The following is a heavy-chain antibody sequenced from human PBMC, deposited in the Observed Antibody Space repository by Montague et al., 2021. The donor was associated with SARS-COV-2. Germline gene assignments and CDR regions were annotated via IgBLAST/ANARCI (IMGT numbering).Heavy chain of an antibody. CDR2: IYYSGST. CDR3: ARGFDY. Sequence: SETLSLTCTVSGYSISSGYYWGWIRQPPGKGLEWIGYIYYSGSTNYNTPLKSRVTISGDTSKNQFSLQLSSVTAADTAVYYCARGFDYWGQGTRVTVSS. CDR1: GYSISSGYY. V-gene: IGHV4-38-2*02. J-gene: IGHJ4*02.